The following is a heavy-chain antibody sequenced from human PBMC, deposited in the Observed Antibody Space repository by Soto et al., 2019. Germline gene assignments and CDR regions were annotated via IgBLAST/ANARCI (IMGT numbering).Heavy chain of an antibody. Sequence: QVRLQESGPQLVKPSATLSLTCTVSGGAFRSYFWSWIRQPPGKGLEWIGNIHSSGKSNYNPSFKSRVSMSIDPSKNRFSVRLASVTAADTAVYYCAIDDPFDPWGQGMLVTVSS. CDR3: AIDDPFDP. J-gene: IGHJ5*02. CDR1: GGAFRSYF. V-gene: IGHV4-59*01. CDR2: IHSSGKS.